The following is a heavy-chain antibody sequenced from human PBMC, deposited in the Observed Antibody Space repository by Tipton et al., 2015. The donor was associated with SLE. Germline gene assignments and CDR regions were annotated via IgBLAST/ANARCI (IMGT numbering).Heavy chain of an antibody. CDR2: IFYTGST. CDR3: ARDSLNWGSYYHGMDV. CDR1: GGSIRTYY. D-gene: IGHD3-16*01. J-gene: IGHJ6*02. Sequence: TLSLTCSVSGGSIRTYYWSWIRQTPGKGPEWVGHIFYTGSTRYNPSLKSRVTISVDTSKSQIFLKMSSVTAADTAVYYCARDSLNWGSYYHGMDVWGQGTTVTVSS. V-gene: IGHV4-59*01.